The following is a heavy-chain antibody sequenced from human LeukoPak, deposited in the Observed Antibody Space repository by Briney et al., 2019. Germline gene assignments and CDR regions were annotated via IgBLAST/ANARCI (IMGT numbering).Heavy chain of an antibody. CDR1: GFTFSNYE. Sequence: GGSLRLSCAASGFTFSNYEMNWVRQAPGKGLEWVSYISSRGGTIHYADSVKGRFSISRDSVENSLYLQMNSLRAEDTAVYYCVRPTGYWGQGTLVTVSS. J-gene: IGHJ4*02. CDR3: VRPTGY. V-gene: IGHV3-48*03. CDR2: ISSRGGTI. D-gene: IGHD4-17*01.